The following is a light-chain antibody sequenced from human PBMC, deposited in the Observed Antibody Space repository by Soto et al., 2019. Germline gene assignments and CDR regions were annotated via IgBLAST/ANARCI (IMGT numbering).Light chain of an antibody. CDR2: GAS. J-gene: IGKJ3*01. V-gene: IGKV3-20*01. Sequence: EIVLTQSPGTLSLSPGERATLSCRASQSVSSSYLAWYQQKAGQAPRLLIYGASSRATGIPDRFSGSGSGTDFTLTISRIQAEDFAVYYCQQYGGSPVTFGPGTKVYI. CDR3: QQYGGSPVT. CDR1: QSVSSSY.